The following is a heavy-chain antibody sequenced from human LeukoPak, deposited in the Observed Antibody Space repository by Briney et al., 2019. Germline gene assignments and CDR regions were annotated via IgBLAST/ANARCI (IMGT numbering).Heavy chain of an antibody. D-gene: IGHD6-6*01. V-gene: IGHV3-30*04. CDR1: GFTFSSYA. CDR2: ISYDGSNK. J-gene: IGHJ6*03. CDR3: ARDSLYSSSSGYYYYYMDV. Sequence: GGSLRLSCAASGFTFSSYAMHWVRQAPGKGLEWVAVISYDGSNKYYADSVKGRFTISRDNSKNTLYLQMNSLRAEDTAVYYCARDSLYSSSSGYYYYYMDVWGKGTTVTVSS.